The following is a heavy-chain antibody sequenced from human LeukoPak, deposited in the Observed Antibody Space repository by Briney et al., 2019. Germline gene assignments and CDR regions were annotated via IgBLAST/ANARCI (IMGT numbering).Heavy chain of an antibody. D-gene: IGHD6-13*01. J-gene: IGHJ5*02. CDR2: ISGSGGST. Sequence: GGSLRLSCAASGFTFSSYAMSWVRQAPGKGLEWVSAISGSGGSTYYADSVKGRFTISRDNSKNTLYLQMNSLRAEDTAVYYCAKDRYSSSWYENRFDPWGQGTLVTVSS. V-gene: IGHV3-23*01. CDR3: AKDRYSSSWYENRFDP. CDR1: GFTFSSYA.